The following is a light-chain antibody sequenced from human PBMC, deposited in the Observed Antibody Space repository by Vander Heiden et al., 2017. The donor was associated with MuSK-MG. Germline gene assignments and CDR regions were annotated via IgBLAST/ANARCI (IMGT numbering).Light chain of an antibody. Sequence: IVLTQSPGILSLSPGERATLSCRASQSVSSTYLAWYQQKPGQAPKLLIYGASTRAAGIPDRFSGSGSGTDFTLTINRLQPEDFAVYYCQQDRSSIFSFGQGTKVEIK. CDR2: GAS. CDR3: QQDRSSIFS. V-gene: IGKV3-20*01. CDR1: QSVSSTY. J-gene: IGKJ2*01.